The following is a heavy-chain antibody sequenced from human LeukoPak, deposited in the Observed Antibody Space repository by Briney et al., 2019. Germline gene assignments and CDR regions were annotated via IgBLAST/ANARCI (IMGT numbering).Heavy chain of an antibody. CDR3: AHRRAVSGFLEWLFDAFDI. Sequence: SGPTLVNPTQTLTLTCTFSGFSLSTSGVGMGWIRQPPGKALEWLALIYWDDDKRYSPSLRSRLTITKDTSKNQVVLTMTNMDPVDTATYYCAHRRAVSGFLEWLFDAFDIWGQGTMVTVAS. V-gene: IGHV2-5*02. CDR1: GFSLSTSGVG. D-gene: IGHD3-3*01. CDR2: IYWDDDK. J-gene: IGHJ3*02.